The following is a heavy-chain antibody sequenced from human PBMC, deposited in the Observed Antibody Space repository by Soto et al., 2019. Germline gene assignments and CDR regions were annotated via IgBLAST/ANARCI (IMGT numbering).Heavy chain of an antibody. CDR2: IYYSGST. V-gene: IGHV4-30-4*01. CDR3: AREYGPVLLWFGGMSWFDP. J-gene: IGHJ5*02. CDR1: GGSISSGDYY. Sequence: TLSLTCTVSGGSISSGDYYWSWIRQPPGKGLEWIGYIYYSGSTYYNPSLKSRVTISVDTSKNQFSLKLSSVTAADTAVYYCAREYGPVLLWFGGMSWFDPWGQGTLVTVSS. D-gene: IGHD3-10*01.